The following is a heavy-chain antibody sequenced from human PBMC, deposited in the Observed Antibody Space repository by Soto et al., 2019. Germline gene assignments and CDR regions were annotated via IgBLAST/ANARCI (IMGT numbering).Heavy chain of an antibody. CDR3: ARPPLPGYSIHFNS. J-gene: IGHJ4*02. V-gene: IGHV5-51*01. D-gene: IGHD2-15*01. CDR2: VYPRDSDT. Sequence: GESLKISCKASGYIFIDYWIGWVRQMPGKGLEWMGIVYPRDSDTRYSPSFQGQVTISADRSAGTAFLQWRSLKASDTALYYCARPPLPGYSIHFNSWGQGTLVTVSS. CDR1: GYIFIDYW.